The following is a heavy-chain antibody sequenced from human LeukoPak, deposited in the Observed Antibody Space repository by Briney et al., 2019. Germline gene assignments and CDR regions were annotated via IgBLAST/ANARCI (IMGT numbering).Heavy chain of an antibody. V-gene: IGHV3-74*01. CDR2: INSDGSNT. CDR1: GFTFSNYW. CDR3: ARGYAGGYFDL. J-gene: IGHJ2*01. D-gene: IGHD5-12*01. Sequence: GGSLRLSCAASGFTFSNYWMHWVRQGPGKGLVWVSRINSDGSNTAYADSVKGRFTISRDNAKNTLSLQMNSLSAEDTAVYYCARGYAGGYFDLWGRGTLVTVSS.